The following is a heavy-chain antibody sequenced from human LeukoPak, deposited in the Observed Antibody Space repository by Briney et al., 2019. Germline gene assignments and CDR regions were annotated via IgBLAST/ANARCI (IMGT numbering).Heavy chain of an antibody. CDR3: ARDTQALDIQLWPGNYYGMDV. V-gene: IGHV1-2*04. D-gene: IGHD5-18*01. J-gene: IGHJ6*02. Sequence: ASVKVSCKASGYTFTGYYMHWVRQAPGQGLEWMGWINPNSGGTNYAQKFQGWVTMTRDTSISTAYMELSRLRSDDTAVYYCARDTQALDIQLWPGNYYGMDVWGQGTTVTVSS. CDR1: GYTFTGYY. CDR2: INPNSGGT.